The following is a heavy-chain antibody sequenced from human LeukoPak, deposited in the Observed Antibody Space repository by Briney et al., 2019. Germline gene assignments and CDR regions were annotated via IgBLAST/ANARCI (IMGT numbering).Heavy chain of an antibody. CDR2: ISYDGSRK. CDR1: RFSFGDYD. J-gene: IGHJ3*02. CDR3: AKYAYNWNAPDGFDM. Sequence: GGSLRLSCRASRFSFGDYDMHWVRQAPGKGLEWVAVISYDGSRKHYGDSVRGRFSISRDNSESTLFLQMNSLTTDDTSVYFCAKYAYNWNAPDGFDMWGQGTMVIVSS. V-gene: IGHV3-30*18. D-gene: IGHD1-1*01.